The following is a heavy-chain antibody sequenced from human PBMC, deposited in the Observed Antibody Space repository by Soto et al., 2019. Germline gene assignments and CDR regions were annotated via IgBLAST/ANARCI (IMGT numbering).Heavy chain of an antibody. CDR1: GYSFTSYW. Sequence: GESLKISCKGSGYSFTSYWIGWVRQMPGKGLEWMGIIYPADSDTSYSPSFQGQVTISADKSVSTAYLQWSSLKASDTVMYYCPRHRGAAYYYYDRMDVWGQWTTDTESS. J-gene: IGHJ6*02. CDR2: IYPADSDT. V-gene: IGHV5-51*01. CDR3: PRHRGAAYYYYDRMDV.